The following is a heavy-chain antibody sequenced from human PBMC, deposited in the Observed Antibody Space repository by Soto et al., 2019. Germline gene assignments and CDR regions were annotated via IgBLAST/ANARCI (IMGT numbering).Heavy chain of an antibody. J-gene: IGHJ4*02. CDR1: GFRFVCCY. D-gene: IGHD3-10*01. Sequence: GGSLRLSCEASGFRFVCCYGRQIRRGPGEELEEFSYISVTSEDTKYSVAVKSRFTISSTNDANFFLLHMNSLRDEDTAVYYCARSLRAASPLSYWGQGTPVTVSS. CDR3: ARSLRAASPLSY. CDR2: ISVTSEDT. V-gene: IGHV3-11*06.